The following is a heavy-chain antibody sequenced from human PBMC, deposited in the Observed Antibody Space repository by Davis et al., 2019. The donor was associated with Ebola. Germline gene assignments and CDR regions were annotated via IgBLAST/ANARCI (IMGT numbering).Heavy chain of an antibody. CDR3: ARGVATSPE. V-gene: IGHV3-30*02. J-gene: IGHJ4*02. CDR2: IRHDGSDR. CDR1: GFTFSSYG. Sequence: GESLKISCAASGFTFSSYGMHWVRQAPGKGLEWVAFIRHDGSDRYYADSVKGRFTISRDNAKNSLYLQMNSLRAEDTAVYYCARGVATSPEWGQGTLVTVSS. D-gene: IGHD5-24*01.